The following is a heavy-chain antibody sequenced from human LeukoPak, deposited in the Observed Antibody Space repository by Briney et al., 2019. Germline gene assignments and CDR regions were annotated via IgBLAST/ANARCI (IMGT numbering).Heavy chain of an antibody. CDR2: ITSNSSYI. J-gene: IGHJ4*02. D-gene: IGHD3-10*01. CDR1: GFTFSSYS. CDR3: ARVLSLEYYGSGSLNY. Sequence: GGSLRLSCAASGFTFSSYSMNWVRQAPGKGLEWVSSITSNSSYIYYADSVKGRFTISRDNAKNSLYLQMNSLRAEDTAVYYCARVLSLEYYGSGSLNYWGQGTLVTVSS. V-gene: IGHV3-21*01.